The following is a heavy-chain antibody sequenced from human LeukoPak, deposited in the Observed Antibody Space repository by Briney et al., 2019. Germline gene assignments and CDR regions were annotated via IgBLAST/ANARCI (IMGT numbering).Heavy chain of an antibody. D-gene: IGHD3-3*01. CDR3: ATYDSWSGYNIAY. CDR2: INRGGSEK. J-gene: IGHJ4*02. CDR1: GFTLSSRW. Sequence: QSGGSLRLSCVVPGFTLSSRWMMWVRQAPGEGLEWMTNINRGGSEKNYVDSVKGRFTITRDNAENSLYLQMNSLKVEDSAIYYCATYDSWSGYNIAYWGQGTLVTVSS. V-gene: IGHV3-7*03.